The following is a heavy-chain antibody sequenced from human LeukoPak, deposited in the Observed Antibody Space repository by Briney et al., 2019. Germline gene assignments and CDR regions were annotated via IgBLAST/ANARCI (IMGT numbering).Heavy chain of an antibody. CDR2: ISSSGSTI. CDR3: ARDLGYSSGWYYFDY. D-gene: IGHD6-19*01. Sequence: SGGSLTLSCAASGFTFSSYEMNWVRQAPGKGLEWVSYISSSGSTIYYADSVKGRFTISRDNAKNSLYLQMNSLRAGDTAVYYCARDLGYSSGWYYFDYWGQGTLVTVSS. CDR1: GFTFSSYE. J-gene: IGHJ4*02. V-gene: IGHV3-48*03.